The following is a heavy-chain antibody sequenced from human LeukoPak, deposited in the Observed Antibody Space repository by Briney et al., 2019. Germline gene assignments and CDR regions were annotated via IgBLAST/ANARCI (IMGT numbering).Heavy chain of an antibody. CDR2: ISGSGGST. D-gene: IGHD6-19*01. J-gene: IGHJ4*02. Sequence: GGSLRLSCAASGFTFSSYAMSWVRQAPGKGLEWVSAISGSGGSTYYADSVKGRFTISRDNSENTLYLQMNSLRAEDTAVYYCAKARGTRIAVAGPFDYWGQGTLVTVSS. V-gene: IGHV3-23*01. CDR3: AKARGTRIAVAGPFDY. CDR1: GFTFSSYA.